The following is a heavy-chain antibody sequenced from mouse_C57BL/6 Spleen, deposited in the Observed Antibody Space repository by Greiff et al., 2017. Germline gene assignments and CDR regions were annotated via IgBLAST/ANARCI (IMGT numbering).Heavy chain of an antibody. CDR2: IYPGDGDT. D-gene: IGHD1-1*01. V-gene: IGHV1-82*01. Sequence: VQLQQSGPELVKPGASVKISCKASGYAFSSSWMNWVKQRPGKGLEWIGRIYPGDGDTNYNGKFKGKATLTADKSSSTAYMQLSSLTSEDSAVYFCARWDYGSSYGYAMDYWGQGTSVTVSS. CDR1: GYAFSSSW. J-gene: IGHJ4*01. CDR3: ARWDYGSSYGYAMDY.